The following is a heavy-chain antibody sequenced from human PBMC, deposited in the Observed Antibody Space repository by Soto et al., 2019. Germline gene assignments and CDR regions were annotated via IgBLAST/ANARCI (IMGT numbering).Heavy chain of an antibody. D-gene: IGHD2-2*01. CDR3: ARVNGVVPAYMDV. V-gene: IGHV4-31*03. Sequence: TSETLSLTCTVSGGSISSGGYYWSWIRQHPGKGLEWIGYIYYSGSTYYNPSLKSRVTISVDTSKNQFSLKLSSVTAADTAVYYCARVNGVVPAYMDVWSQGTTVTVSS. CDR1: GGSISSGGYY. J-gene: IGHJ6*03. CDR2: IYYSGST.